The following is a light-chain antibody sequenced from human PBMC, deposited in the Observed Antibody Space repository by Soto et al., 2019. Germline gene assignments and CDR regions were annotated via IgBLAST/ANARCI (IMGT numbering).Light chain of an antibody. Sequence: QSALTQPPSASGSPGQSVTISCTGTSSDVGAYHYVSWYQQYPGKAPKLVIYEVSKRPSGVPDRFSGSKSGNTASLTVSGLQADDEAYYYCASFAGANRIFGGGTKLTVL. CDR3: ASFAGANRI. J-gene: IGLJ2*01. CDR2: EVS. V-gene: IGLV2-8*01. CDR1: SSDVGAYHY.